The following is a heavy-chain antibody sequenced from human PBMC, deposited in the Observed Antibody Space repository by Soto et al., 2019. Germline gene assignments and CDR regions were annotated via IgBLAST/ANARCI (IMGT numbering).Heavy chain of an antibody. D-gene: IGHD4-4*01. CDR2: VYYSGST. Sequence: SETLSLTCTVSGGSISSSSYYWGWIHQPPGKGLEWIGSVYYSGSTYYNPSLKSRVTISVDTSKNQFSLKLSSVTAADTAVYYCARHRPPLTKPYYYYYMDVWGKGTTVTVSS. V-gene: IGHV4-39*01. CDR3: ARHRPPLTKPYYYYYMDV. CDR1: GGSISSSSYY. J-gene: IGHJ6*03.